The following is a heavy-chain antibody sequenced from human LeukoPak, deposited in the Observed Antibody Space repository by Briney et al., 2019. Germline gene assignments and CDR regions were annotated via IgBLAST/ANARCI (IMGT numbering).Heavy chain of an antibody. V-gene: IGHV1-2*02. CDR1: GYSFSAYY. CDR3: ARGAPHVAVVSAPSGASCDFDI. CDR2: INPKSGGT. D-gene: IGHD2-15*01. J-gene: IGHJ3*02. Sequence: ASVKVSCKASGYSFSAYYMYWVRQAPGQGLEWMGWINPKSGGTKYGQKFQGRVTMTRDTSVSTAYMELSSLGSDDTAMYYCARGAPHVAVVSAPSGASCDFDIWGQGTMVTVSS.